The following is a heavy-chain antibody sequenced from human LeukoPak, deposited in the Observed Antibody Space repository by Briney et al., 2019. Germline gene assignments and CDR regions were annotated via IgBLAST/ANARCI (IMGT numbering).Heavy chain of an antibody. CDR2: ISYGGNT. V-gene: IGHV4-59*01. CDR1: HGSISSDY. J-gene: IGHJ4*02. Sequence: SETLSLTCTVSHGSISSDYWSWIRQPPGKRLEWIGYISYGGNTNYNPSLKSRVTMSVDTSKNQFSLRVSSVTAADTAVYYCARGPPLDYWGQGTLVTVSS. CDR3: ARGPPLDY.